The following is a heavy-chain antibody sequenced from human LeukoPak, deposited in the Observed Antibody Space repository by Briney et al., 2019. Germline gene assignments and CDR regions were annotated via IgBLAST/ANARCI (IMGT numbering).Heavy chain of an antibody. CDR2: ISSSSSYI. CDR1: GFTFSSYS. CDR3: AKSSIAAAGGGFDY. V-gene: IGHV3-21*04. D-gene: IGHD6-13*01. J-gene: IGHJ4*02. Sequence: AGGSLRLSCAASGFTFSSYSMNWVRQAPGKGLEWVSSISSSSSYIYYADSLKGRFTISRDNAKNSLYLQMNSLRAEDMALYYCAKSSIAAAGGGFDYWGQGTLVTVSS.